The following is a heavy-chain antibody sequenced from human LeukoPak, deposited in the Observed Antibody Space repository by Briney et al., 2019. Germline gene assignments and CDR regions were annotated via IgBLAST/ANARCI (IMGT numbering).Heavy chain of an antibody. Sequence: SETLSLTCTVSGGSISSSSYYWGWIRQPPGKGLEWIGSIYYSGSTYYNPSLKSRVTISVDTSKNQFPLKLSSVTAADTAVYYCARCQAPALHNWFDPWGQGTLVTVSS. CDR3: ARCQAPALHNWFDP. V-gene: IGHV4-39*01. D-gene: IGHD4-11*01. CDR2: IYYSGST. J-gene: IGHJ5*02. CDR1: GGSISSSSYY.